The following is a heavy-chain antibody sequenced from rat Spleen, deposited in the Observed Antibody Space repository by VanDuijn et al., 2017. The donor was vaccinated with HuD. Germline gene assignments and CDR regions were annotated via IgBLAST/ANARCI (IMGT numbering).Heavy chain of an antibody. CDR2: ISYEGSST. Sequence: EVQLVESDGGLVQPGRSLKLSCAASGFTFSDYNMAWVRQAPKRGLEWVASISYEGSSTYYGDSVKGRFNISRDNAKSTLSLQMDSLRSEVTATYYGARRHYGYTDYFDYWGQGVMVTVSS. CDR1: GFTFSDYN. CDR3: ARRHYGYTDYFDY. D-gene: IGHD1-9*01. J-gene: IGHJ2*01. V-gene: IGHV5-22*01.